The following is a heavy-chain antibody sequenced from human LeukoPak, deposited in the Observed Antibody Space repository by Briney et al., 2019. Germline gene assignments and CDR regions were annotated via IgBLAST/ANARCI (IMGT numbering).Heavy chain of an antibody. D-gene: IGHD1-26*01. V-gene: IGHV4-39*01. CDR3: AKLVGAATDPFDY. CDR1: GGSISSSIND. J-gene: IGHJ4*02. Sequence: SETLSLTCTVSGGSISSSINDWAWIRQPPGKGLEWIGSIYDSGNTCYNPSLKSRVTISIDTSKNQFSLKLSSLTAADTAVYYCAKLVGAATDPFDYWGQGTLVTVSS. CDR2: IYDSGNT.